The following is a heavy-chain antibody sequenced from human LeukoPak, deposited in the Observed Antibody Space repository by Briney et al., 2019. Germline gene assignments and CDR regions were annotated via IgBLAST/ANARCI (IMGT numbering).Heavy chain of an antibody. CDR3: ARSYSGSYYYFDY. D-gene: IGHD1-26*01. CDR2: IYYSGST. V-gene: IGHV4-61*01. Sequence: SETLSLTCTVSGYSISSGYYWGWIRQPPGKGLEWIGYIYYSGSTNSNPSLQSRVTISVDTSKNQFSLKLSSVTAADTAVYYCARSYSGSYYYFDYWGQGTLVTVSS. J-gene: IGHJ4*02. CDR1: GYSISSGYY.